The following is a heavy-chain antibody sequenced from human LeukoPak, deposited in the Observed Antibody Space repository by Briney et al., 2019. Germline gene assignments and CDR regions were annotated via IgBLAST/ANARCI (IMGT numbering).Heavy chain of an antibody. CDR3: ASPYGGNSPDASDI. J-gene: IGHJ3*02. D-gene: IGHD4-23*01. CDR2: IYYSGST. V-gene: IGHV4-59*01. CDR1: GGSISSYY. Sequence: SETLSLTCTVSGGSISSYYWSWIRQPPGKGLEWIGYIYYSGSTNYNPSLKSRVTISVDTSKNQFSLKLSSVTAADTAVYYCASPYGGNSPDASDIWGQGTMVTVSS.